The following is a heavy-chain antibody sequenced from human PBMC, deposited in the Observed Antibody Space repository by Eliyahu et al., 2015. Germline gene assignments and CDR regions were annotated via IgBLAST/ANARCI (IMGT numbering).Heavy chain of an antibody. CDR1: GFTFTSNA. V-gene: IGHV3-30*01. CDR3: AEVSRGYSSGPNDY. D-gene: IGHD6-19*01. J-gene: IGHJ4*02. CDR2: TFYDGSNK. Sequence: GRSLRLSCAASGFTFTSNAVHWVRQAPGKGLEWVAVTFYDGSNKYYADSVKGRFTISTDSSKNTLYLQMNSLRAEDTAIYFCAEVSRGYSSGPNDYWGQGTLVTVSS.